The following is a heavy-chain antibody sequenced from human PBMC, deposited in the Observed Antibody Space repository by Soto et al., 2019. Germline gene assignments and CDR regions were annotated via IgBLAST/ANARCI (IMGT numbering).Heavy chain of an antibody. CDR2: IKQDGNEK. CDR1: GFTFSSYW. V-gene: IGHV3-7*01. D-gene: IGHD1-1*01. Sequence: PGESLKISCAASGFTFSSYWMSWVRQAPGKGLEWVANIKQDGNEKYYVDSVKGRFTISRDNAKNSLYLQMNSLRAEDTAVYYCARIGYPIDYWGQGTLVTVSS. J-gene: IGHJ4*02. CDR3: ARIGYPIDY.